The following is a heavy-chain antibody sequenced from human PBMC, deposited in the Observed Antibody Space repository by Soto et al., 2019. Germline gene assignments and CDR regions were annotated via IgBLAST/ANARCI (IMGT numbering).Heavy chain of an antibody. Sequence: SGGSLRLSCAASGFTFSSYAMHWVRQAPGKGLEGVAVISYDGSNKYYADSVKGRFTISRDNSKNTLYLQMNSLRAEDTAVYYWAKDGSSGGYDSFDYWGQRTPVTVSS. D-gene: IGHD6-19*01. CDR2: ISYDGSNK. V-gene: IGHV3-30-3*01. CDR1: GFTFSSYA. J-gene: IGHJ4*02. CDR3: AKDGSSGGYDSFDY.